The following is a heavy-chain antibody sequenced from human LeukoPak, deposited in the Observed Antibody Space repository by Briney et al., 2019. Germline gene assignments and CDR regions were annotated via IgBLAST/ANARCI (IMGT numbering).Heavy chain of an antibody. CDR3: ARWRSCYAFDP. V-gene: IGHV4-59*01. CDR1: GGSISSYY. CDR2: IYYSGST. Sequence: SETLSLTCTVSGGSISSYYWSWIRQPPGKGLEWIGYIYYSGSTNYNPSLKSRVTISVDTSKNQFSLKLSSVTAADTAVYYCARWRSCYAFDPWGQGTLVTVSS. D-gene: IGHD2-2*01. J-gene: IGHJ5*02.